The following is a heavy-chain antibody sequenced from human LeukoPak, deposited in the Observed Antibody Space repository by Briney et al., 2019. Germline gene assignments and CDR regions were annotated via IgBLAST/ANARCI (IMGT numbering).Heavy chain of an antibody. J-gene: IGHJ1*01. CDR2: IIPIFGTA. V-gene: IGHV1-69*05. D-gene: IGHD4-17*01. CDR1: GGTFSSYA. CDR3: ASAFYGDYREYFQH. Sequence: SVKVSCKASGGTFSSYAISWVRQAPGQGLEWMGGIIPIFGTANYAQKFQGRVTITTDESTSTAYMELSSLRSEDTAVYYCASAFYGDYREYFQHWGQGTLVTVSS.